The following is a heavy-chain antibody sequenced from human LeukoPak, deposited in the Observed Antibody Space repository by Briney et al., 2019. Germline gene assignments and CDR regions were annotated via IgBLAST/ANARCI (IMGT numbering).Heavy chain of an antibody. V-gene: IGHV4-59*10. J-gene: IGHJ4*02. CDR3: ARAVVVTASFDY. CDR1: GGSFSGYY. CDR2: IYTSGST. Sequence: SETLSLTCAVYGGSFSGYYWSWIRQPAGKGLEWIGRIYTSGSTNYNPSLKSRVTISVDTSKNQFSLKLSSVTAADTAVYYCARAVVVTASFDYWGQGTLVTVSS. D-gene: IGHD2-21*02.